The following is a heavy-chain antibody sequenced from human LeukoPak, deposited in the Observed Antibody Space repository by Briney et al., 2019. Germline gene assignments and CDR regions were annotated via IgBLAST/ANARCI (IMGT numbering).Heavy chain of an antibody. CDR2: IYYSGST. D-gene: IGHD5-18*01. J-gene: IGHJ4*02. Sequence: SETLSPTCTVSGGSISSYYWSWIRQPPGKGLEWIGYIYYSGSTNYNPSLKSRVTISVDTSKNQFSLKLSSVTAADTAVYYCARVRRAGYSYGSFDYWGQGTLVTVSS. CDR3: ARVRRAGYSYGSFDY. V-gene: IGHV4-59*01. CDR1: GGSISSYY.